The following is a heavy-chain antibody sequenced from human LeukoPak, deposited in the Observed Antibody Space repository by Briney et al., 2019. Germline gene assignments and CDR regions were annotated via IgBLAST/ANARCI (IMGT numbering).Heavy chain of an antibody. D-gene: IGHD6-13*01. V-gene: IGHV3-23*01. Sequence: GGSLRLSCAASGFTFSSYAVSWVRQAPGKGLEWVSAISGSGGSTYYADSVKGRFTISRDNSKNTLYLQMNSLRAEDTAVYYCAKRRGIPTAGTESYFDYWGQGTLVTVSS. J-gene: IGHJ4*02. CDR3: AKRRGIPTAGTESYFDY. CDR1: GFTFSSYA. CDR2: ISGSGGST.